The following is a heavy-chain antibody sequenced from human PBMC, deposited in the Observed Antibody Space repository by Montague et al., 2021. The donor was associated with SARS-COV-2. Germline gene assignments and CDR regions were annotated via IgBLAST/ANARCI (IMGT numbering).Heavy chain of an antibody. Sequence: SLRLSFAASGFTFSSYEMNWVRQAPGKGLEWVSYISSSGSTIYYADSVKGRFTISRDNAKNSLYLQMNSLRAEDTAIYFCARGGTYYDFWSGFRNFYYGMDVWGQGTTGTVSS. CDR2: ISSSGSTI. V-gene: IGHV3-48*03. D-gene: IGHD3-3*01. CDR1: GFTFSSYE. J-gene: IGHJ6*02. CDR3: ARGGTYYDFWSGFRNFYYGMDV.